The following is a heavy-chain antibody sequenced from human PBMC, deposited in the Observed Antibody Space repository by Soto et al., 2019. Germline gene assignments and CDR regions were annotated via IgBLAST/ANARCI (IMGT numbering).Heavy chain of an antibody. Sequence: GGSLRLSCAASGFTFSSYGMHWVRQAPGKGLEWVVVIWYDGSNKYYADSVNGRFTISRDNSKNTLYLQMNSLRAEDTAVYYCARGLRAGTVYFDYWGQGTLVTVSS. CDR1: GFTFSSYG. CDR3: ARGLRAGTVYFDY. J-gene: IGHJ4*02. D-gene: IGHD6-13*01. V-gene: IGHV3-33*01. CDR2: IWYDGSNK.